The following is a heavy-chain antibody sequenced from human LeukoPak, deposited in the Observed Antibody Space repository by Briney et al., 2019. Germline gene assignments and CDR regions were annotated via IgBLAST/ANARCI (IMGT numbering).Heavy chain of an antibody. J-gene: IGHJ6*02. CDR2: IIPILGIA. CDR1: GGTFSSYA. CDR3: ARAYSSSWGSPPYYYYGMDV. V-gene: IGHV1-69*04. D-gene: IGHD6-13*01. Sequence: ASVKVSCKASGGTFSSYAISWVRQAPGQGLEWMGRIIPILGIANYAQKFQGRVTITADKSTSTAYMELSSLRSEDTAVYYCARAYSSSWGSPPYYYYGMDVWGQGTTVTVSS.